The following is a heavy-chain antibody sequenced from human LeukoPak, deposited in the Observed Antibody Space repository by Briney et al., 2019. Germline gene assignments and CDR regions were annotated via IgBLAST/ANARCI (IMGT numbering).Heavy chain of an antibody. J-gene: IGHJ6*02. V-gene: IGHV1-18*01. Sequence: GASVKVSCKASGGTFSSYAISWVRQAPGQGLEWMGWISAYNGNTNYAQKLQGRVTMTTDTSTSTAYMELRSLRSDDTAVYYCARDDVDIVATITESYYYYGMDVWGQGTTVTVSS. CDR3: ARDDVDIVATITESYYYYGMDV. CDR1: GGTFSSYA. CDR2: ISAYNGNT. D-gene: IGHD5-12*01.